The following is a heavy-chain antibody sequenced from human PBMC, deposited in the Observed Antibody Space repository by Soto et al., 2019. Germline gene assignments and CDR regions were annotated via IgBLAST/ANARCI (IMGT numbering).Heavy chain of an antibody. CDR3: ARGSHYYDSPLAFDI. D-gene: IGHD3-22*01. CDR2: IYPNSGGT. J-gene: IGHJ3*02. V-gene: IGHV1-2*02. Sequence: QVQLVQSRAEVKKPGASVKVSCKASGYTFSGYYMHWVRQAPGQGLEWMGWIYPNSGGTKYAQEFQGRVTTTRDTSISTAYMELNRLTSDDTAVYYCARGSHYYDSPLAFDIWGQGTMVTVSS. CDR1: GYTFSGYY.